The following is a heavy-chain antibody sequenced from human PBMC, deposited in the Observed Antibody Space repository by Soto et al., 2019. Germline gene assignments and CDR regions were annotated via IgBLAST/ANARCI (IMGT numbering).Heavy chain of an antibody. V-gene: IGHV4-59*01. Sequence: PSETLSLTCTVSGASISTFYWGWMRQSPGKELEWIGYVYYTGSTNYNPSLKSRVTISVDRSKNQFSLKLTSANAADTAVYYCARGRTVRNYADDSSDYFYFFDYWGQGTQVTVSS. CDR2: VYYTGST. J-gene: IGHJ4*02. D-gene: IGHD3-22*01. CDR1: GASISTFY. CDR3: ARGRTVRNYADDSSDYFYFFDY.